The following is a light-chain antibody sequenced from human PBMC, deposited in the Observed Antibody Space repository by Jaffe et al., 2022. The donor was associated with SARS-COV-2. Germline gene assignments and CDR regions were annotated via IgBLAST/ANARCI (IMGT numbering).Light chain of an antibody. CDR1: QSVSSD. CDR2: GAS. CDR3: QQYNTWPLWT. J-gene: IGKJ1*01. V-gene: IGKV3-15*01. Sequence: EIVMTQSPATLSVSPGERATLSCRASQSVSSDLAWYQHKPGQAPRFLIYGASTRATGIPARFSGSGSGTEFTLTISSLQSEDFAVYYCQQYNTWPLWTFGQGTKVEIK.